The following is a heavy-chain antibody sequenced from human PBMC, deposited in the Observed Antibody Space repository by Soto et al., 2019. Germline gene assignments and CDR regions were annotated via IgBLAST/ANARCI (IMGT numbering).Heavy chain of an antibody. CDR3: ARGRVPWDV. Sequence: EVQLVESGGGLVQPGGSLRLSCGASGFTFSTNWMSWVRQAPGKGLEWVANIKQGGSEKYYVDSVKGRFTITRDDARNSVYLQMNSLRAEDTAVYYCARGRVPWDVWGQETTVTVSS. D-gene: IGHD3-10*01. CDR1: GFTFSTNW. CDR2: IKQGGSEK. V-gene: IGHV3-7*01. J-gene: IGHJ6*02.